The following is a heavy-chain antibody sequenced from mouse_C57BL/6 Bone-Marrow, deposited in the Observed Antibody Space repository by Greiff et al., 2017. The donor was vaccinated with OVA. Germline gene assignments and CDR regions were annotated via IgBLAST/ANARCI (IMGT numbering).Heavy chain of an antibody. D-gene: IGHD6-1*01. CDR3: ARHSQDGGDFDY. CDR1: GFTFSDYG. J-gene: IGHJ2*01. Sequence: EVMLVESGGGLVQPGGSLKLSCAASGFTFSDYGMAWVRQAPRKGPEWVAFISNLAYSIYYADTVTGRFTISRENAKNSLYLEMSSLRSEDTAMYYCARHSQDGGDFDYWGQGTTLTVSS. CDR2: ISNLAYSI. V-gene: IGHV5-15*01.